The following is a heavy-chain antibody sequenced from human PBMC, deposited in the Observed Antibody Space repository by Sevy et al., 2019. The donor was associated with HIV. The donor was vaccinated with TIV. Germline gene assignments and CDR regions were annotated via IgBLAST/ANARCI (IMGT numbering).Heavy chain of an antibody. CDR1: GDSVSSSSAA. D-gene: IGHD1-7*01. Sequence: KQSQTLSLTCAISGDSVSSSSAAWNWFRQSPSRGLEWLGRTYYRSKWYSDYEVSVKGRVTINPDTSKNQFSLHLESVTPEDTAVYFCERGDELTSYYYGMDVWGQGTTVTVSS. V-gene: IGHV6-1*01. J-gene: IGHJ6*02. CDR2: TYYRSKWYS. CDR3: ERGDELTSYYYGMDV.